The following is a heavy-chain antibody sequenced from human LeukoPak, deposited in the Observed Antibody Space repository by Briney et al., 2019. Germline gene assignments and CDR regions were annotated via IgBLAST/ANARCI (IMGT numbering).Heavy chain of an antibody. Sequence: SVKVSCKASGGTFSSYAISWVRQAPGQGLEWMGGIIPIFGTANYAQKVQGRVTITTDESTSTAYMELSSLRSEDTAVYYCARAKVGATLSFDYWGQGTLVTVSS. J-gene: IGHJ4*02. CDR2: IIPIFGTA. CDR3: ARAKVGATLSFDY. CDR1: GGTFSSYA. D-gene: IGHD1-26*01. V-gene: IGHV1-69*05.